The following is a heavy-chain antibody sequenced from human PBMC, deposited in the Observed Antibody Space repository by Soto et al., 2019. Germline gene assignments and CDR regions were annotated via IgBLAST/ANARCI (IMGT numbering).Heavy chain of an antibody. Sequence: QGQLVESGGGVVQPGRALRLSCAASGFTFNTYGMHWVRQAPGKGLEWVAVIWYDGSTKYYADSVKGRFTISRDNSKNTLYLQMNSLRADDTAIYSCASNKYVGKDYWGQGTLVPVSS. D-gene: IGHD3-16*01. CDR3: ASNKYVGKDY. CDR2: IWYDGSTK. J-gene: IGHJ4*02. V-gene: IGHV3-33*01. CDR1: GFTFNTYG.